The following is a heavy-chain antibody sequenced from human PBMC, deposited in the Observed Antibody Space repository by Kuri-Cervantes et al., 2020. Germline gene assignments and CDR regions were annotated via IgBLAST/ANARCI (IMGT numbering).Heavy chain of an antibody. CDR1: GFTFDDYG. V-gene: IGHV3-20*04. CDR3: AIASRDIASPG. D-gene: IGHD5-12*01. CDR2: INWNGGST. Sequence: GGSLRLSCAASGFTFDDYGMSWVRQAPGKGLEWVSGINWNGGSTGYADSVKGRFTISRDNAKNSLYLQMNSLRAEDTAVYYCAIASRDIASPGWGQGTLVTVSS. J-gene: IGHJ4*02.